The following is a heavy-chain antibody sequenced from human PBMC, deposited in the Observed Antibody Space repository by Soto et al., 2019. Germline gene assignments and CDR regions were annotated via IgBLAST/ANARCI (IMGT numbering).Heavy chain of an antibody. CDR2: ISAYNGNT. Sequence: ASLKASCKDPGYTFTSYGISWVRQSHEQGLEWMGWISAYNGNTNYAQKLQGRVTMTTDTSTSTAYMELRSLRSDDTAVYYCARVGGLLSPHRSLMDVWGQGTTVTVSS. CDR1: GYTFTSYG. D-gene: IGHD3-10*01. J-gene: IGHJ6*02. CDR3: ARVGGLLSPHRSLMDV. V-gene: IGHV1-18*04.